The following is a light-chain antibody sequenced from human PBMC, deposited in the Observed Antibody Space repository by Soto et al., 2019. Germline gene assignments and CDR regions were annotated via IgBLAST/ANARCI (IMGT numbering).Light chain of an antibody. CDR1: SSNIGAGYD. CDR3: QSYHLSLSGSEV. Sequence: QSVLTQPPSVSGAPGQRVTISCTGSSSNIGAGYDVHWYQQLPGTAPKLLIFGNNNRPSGVPDRFSGSKSGTSASLAITGLQAEDEADYYCQSYHLSLSGSEVFGGGTQLTVL. V-gene: IGLV1-40*01. CDR2: GNN. J-gene: IGLJ2*01.